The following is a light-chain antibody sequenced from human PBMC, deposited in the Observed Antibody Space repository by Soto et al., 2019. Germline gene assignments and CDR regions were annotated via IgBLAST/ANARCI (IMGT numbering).Light chain of an antibody. CDR2: DAS. J-gene: IGKJ2*01. V-gene: IGKV1-5*01. CDR3: QHYNHYPFT. CDR1: ESISTW. Sequence: DIQMTQSPSTLSASVGDRVTITCRPSESISTWLAWYQQKPGKAPKLLIYDASTLQTGVPSRFSGSGSGTKFPLTISSLQPDDFATYFCQHYNHYPFTFGQGTKLESK.